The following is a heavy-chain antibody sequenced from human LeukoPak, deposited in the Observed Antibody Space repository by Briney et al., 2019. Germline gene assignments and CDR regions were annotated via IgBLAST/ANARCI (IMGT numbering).Heavy chain of an antibody. CDR1: GYTFTSYY. CDR3: ARAIPVDTAMVTKKTYYYYYYMDV. J-gene: IGHJ6*03. Sequence: ASVKVSCKASGYTFTSYYMHWVRQAPGQGLEWMGIINPSGGSTSYAQKFQGRVTITADESTSTAYMELSSLRSEDTAVYYCARAIPVDTAMVTKKTYYYYYYMDVWGKGTTVTISS. D-gene: IGHD5-18*01. CDR2: INPSGGST. V-gene: IGHV1-46*01.